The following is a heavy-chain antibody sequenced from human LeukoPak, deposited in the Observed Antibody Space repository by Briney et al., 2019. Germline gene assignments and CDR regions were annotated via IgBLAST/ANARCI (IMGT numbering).Heavy chain of an antibody. V-gene: IGHV1-69*02. J-gene: IGHJ3*02. CDR1: GGTFSSYT. CDR3: ACSPKLKQQLTRPDAFDI. D-gene: IGHD6-13*01. Sequence: SVKVSCKASGGTFSSYTISWVRQAPGQGLEWMGRIIPILGIANYAQKFQGRVTITADKSTSTAYMELSSLRSEDTAVYYCACSPKLKQQLTRPDAFDIWGQGTMVTVSS. CDR2: IIPILGIA.